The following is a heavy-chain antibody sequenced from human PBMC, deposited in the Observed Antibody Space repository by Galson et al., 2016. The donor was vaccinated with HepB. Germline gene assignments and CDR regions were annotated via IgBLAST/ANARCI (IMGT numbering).Heavy chain of an antibody. CDR3: ARDRDAALDY. J-gene: IGHJ4*02. V-gene: IGHV1-18*01. CDR2: ISAHSGNT. Sequence: SVKVSCKASGYTFTNNGISWVRQAPGQGLEWMGWISAHSGNTNYAQKFQGRLTLTKDTSASTVYMKWRSLRFDDTAMYYCARDRDAALDYWGQGALVTVSS. D-gene: IGHD6-13*01. CDR1: GYTFTNNG.